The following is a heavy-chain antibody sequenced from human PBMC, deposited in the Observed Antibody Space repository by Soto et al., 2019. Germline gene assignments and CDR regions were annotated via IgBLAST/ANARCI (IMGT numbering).Heavy chain of an antibody. CDR3: ARVLDADWDFDL. CDR2: IYFSGST. Sequence: QVQLQESGPGLVKPSQTLSLTCAVSGGSIRSGGYYWSWIRQHPVKGLEWIGYIYFSGSTYYNPSLKSRVIISVDTFKNQFSLNMTSVTAADTAVYYCARVLDADWDFDLWGRGTLVTVSS. V-gene: IGHV4-31*11. CDR1: GGSIRSGGYY. J-gene: IGHJ2*01. D-gene: IGHD1-1*01.